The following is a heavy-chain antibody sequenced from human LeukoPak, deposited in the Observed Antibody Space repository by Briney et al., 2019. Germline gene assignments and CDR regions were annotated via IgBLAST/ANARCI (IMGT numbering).Heavy chain of an antibody. CDR3: ARDINLAGSAPGGY. CDR2: INPNSGGT. Sequence: GASVKVPCKASGYTFTSYDVNWVRQAPGQGLEWMGRINPNSGGTNYAQKFQGRVTMTRDTSISTAYMELSRLRSDDTAVYYCARDINLAGSAPGGYWGQGTLVTVSS. V-gene: IGHV1-2*06. J-gene: IGHJ4*02. CDR1: GYTFTSYD. D-gene: IGHD3-10*01.